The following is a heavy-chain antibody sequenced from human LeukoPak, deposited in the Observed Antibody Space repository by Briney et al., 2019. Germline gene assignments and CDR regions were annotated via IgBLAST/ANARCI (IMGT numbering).Heavy chain of an antibody. CDR3: ARHHGRWLQLHGSFYY. J-gene: IGHJ4*02. CDR1: GGSISSYY. CDR2: IYSSGST. V-gene: IGHV4-59*08. D-gene: IGHD5-24*01. Sequence: SETLSLTCTASGGSISSYYWSWIRQPPGKGLEWIGYIYSSGSTNYNPSLASRVTISEDTTKNQFSLNLRSGTPADTAVYYCARHHGRWLQLHGSFYYSGQGTLVTVSS.